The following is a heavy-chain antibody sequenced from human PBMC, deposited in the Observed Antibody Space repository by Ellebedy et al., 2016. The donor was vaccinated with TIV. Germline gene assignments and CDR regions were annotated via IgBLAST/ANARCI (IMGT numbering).Heavy chain of an antibody. CDR2: INPNSGGT. V-gene: IGHV1-2*02. CDR1: GYTFTGYY. D-gene: IGHD2-2*01. J-gene: IGHJ4*02. CDR3: ARAGGYCSSTSCLDY. Sequence: ASVKVSCXASGYTFTGYYMHWVRQAPGQGLEWMGWINPNSGGTNYAQKFQGRVTMTSDTSITSAYMELSRLRSDDTAVYYCARAGGYCSSTSCLDYWGQGTLVTVSS.